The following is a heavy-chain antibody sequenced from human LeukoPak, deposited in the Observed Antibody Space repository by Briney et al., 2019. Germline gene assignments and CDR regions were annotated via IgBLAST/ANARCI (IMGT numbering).Heavy chain of an antibody. J-gene: IGHJ6*02. CDR1: GFTVSSNY. D-gene: IGHD4-11*01. V-gene: IGHV3-23*01. Sequence: GGSLRLSCAASGFTVSSNYMSWVRQAPGKGLEWVSAISGSGGSTYYADSVKGRFTISRDNSKNTLYLQMNSLRAEDTAVYYCAKDEPTTVTTLPYYYYYGMDVWGQGTTVTVSS. CDR3: AKDEPTTVTTLPYYYYYGMDV. CDR2: ISGSGGST.